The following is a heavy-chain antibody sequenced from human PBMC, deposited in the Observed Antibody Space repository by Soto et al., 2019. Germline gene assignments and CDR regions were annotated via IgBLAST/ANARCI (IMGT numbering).Heavy chain of an antibody. Sequence: GESLKISCKGSGYSFTSYWIGWVRQMPGKGLEWMGIIYPGDSDTRYSPSFQGQVTISADKSISTAYLQWSSLKASDTAMYYCARQEVVVPAAMSHYYYYMDVWGKGTTVTVSS. V-gene: IGHV5-51*01. CDR3: ARQEVVVPAAMSHYYYYMDV. D-gene: IGHD2-2*01. CDR2: IYPGDSDT. J-gene: IGHJ6*03. CDR1: GYSFTSYW.